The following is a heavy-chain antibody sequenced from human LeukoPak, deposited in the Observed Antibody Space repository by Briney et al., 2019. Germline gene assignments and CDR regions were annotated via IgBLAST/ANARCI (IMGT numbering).Heavy chain of an antibody. CDR2: IYYSGRT. CDR1: GASLSSSSYY. D-gene: IGHD6-19*01. Sequence: SETLSLTCTVSGASLSSSSYYWGWIRQPPGKGLEWIGSIYYSGRTYYNPSLKSRVTILVDTSKNQLSLRVSSVTAADTAVYYCARLIGVAGVLSFDYWGQGALVTVSS. V-gene: IGHV4-39*01. CDR3: ARLIGVAGVLSFDY. J-gene: IGHJ4*02.